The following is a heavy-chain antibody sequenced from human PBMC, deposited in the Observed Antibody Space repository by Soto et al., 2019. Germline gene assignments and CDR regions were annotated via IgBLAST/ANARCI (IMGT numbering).Heavy chain of an antibody. J-gene: IGHJ4*02. CDR1: GITFHNYA. V-gene: IGHV3-23*01. D-gene: IGHD5-18*01. CDR2: ISGSGTGT. Sequence: GGSLRLSCAASGITFHNYALNWVRQAPGKGLEWVSGISGSGTGTYYADSVKGRFTISRDNSKSTVYLHMNSLRADDTAIYYCAKEGGGGAAMVTSYFDYWGQGT. CDR3: AKEGGGGAAMVTSYFDY.